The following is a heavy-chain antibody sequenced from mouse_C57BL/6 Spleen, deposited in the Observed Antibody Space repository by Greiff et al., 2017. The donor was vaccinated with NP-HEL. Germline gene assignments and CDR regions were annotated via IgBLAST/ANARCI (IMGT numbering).Heavy chain of an antibody. CDR3: ARVGYYGSGNY. J-gene: IGHJ2*01. Sequence: QVQLKQPGAELVMPGASVKLSCKASGYTFTSYWMHWVKQRPGQGLEWIGEIDPSDSYTNYNQKFKGKSTLTVDKSSSTAYMQLSSLTSEDSAVYYCARVGYYGSGNYWGQGTTLTVSS. V-gene: IGHV1-69*01. CDR2: IDPSDSYT. D-gene: IGHD1-1*01. CDR1: GYTFTSYW.